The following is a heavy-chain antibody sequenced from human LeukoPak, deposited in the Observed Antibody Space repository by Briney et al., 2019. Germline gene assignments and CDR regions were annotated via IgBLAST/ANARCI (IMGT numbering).Heavy chain of an antibody. Sequence: GGSLRLSCAASGFTVSSNYMSWVRQAPGKGLEWVSVIYSGGSTYYADSVKGRFTISRDNSKNTLYLQMNSLRAEDTAVYYCASREDCSSTSCHWAGAFDIWGQGTMVTVSS. D-gene: IGHD2-2*01. CDR1: GFTVSSNY. CDR2: IYSGGST. J-gene: IGHJ3*02. V-gene: IGHV3-53*01. CDR3: ASREDCSSTSCHWAGAFDI.